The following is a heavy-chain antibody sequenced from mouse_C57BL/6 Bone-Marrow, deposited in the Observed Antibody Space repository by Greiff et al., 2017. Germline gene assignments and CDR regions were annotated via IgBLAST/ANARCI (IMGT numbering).Heavy chain of an antibody. CDR2: IDPSDSCT. V-gene: IGHV1-50*01. J-gene: IGHJ4*01. CDR3: ARGEGYSNLYAMDY. CDR1: GYTFTSYW. D-gene: IGHD2-5*01. Sequence: QVQLQQPGAELVKPGASVKLSCKASGYTFTSYWMQWVKQRPGQGLEWIGEIDPSDSCTNYNQKFKGKATLTVDTSSSTAYMQLNSLTSEDSAVYYCARGEGYSNLYAMDYWGQGTSVTVSS.